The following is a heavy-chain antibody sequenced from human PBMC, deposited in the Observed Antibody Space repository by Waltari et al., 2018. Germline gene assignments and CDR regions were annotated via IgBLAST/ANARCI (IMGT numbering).Heavy chain of an antibody. V-gene: IGHV3-21*02. D-gene: IGHD3-16*01. Sequence: EVQLVESGGGLVKPGGSLRLSCSAPAFTCKNRTMTWVRQAPGKGLEWVASISSKSTYIFYADSVKGRFTISRDNADNSLTLQMNSLEAADTALYYCASRVSSPGGLDVWGQGTTVTVS. CDR3: ASRVSSPGGLDV. CDR2: ISSKSTYI. J-gene: IGHJ6*02. CDR1: AFTCKNRT.